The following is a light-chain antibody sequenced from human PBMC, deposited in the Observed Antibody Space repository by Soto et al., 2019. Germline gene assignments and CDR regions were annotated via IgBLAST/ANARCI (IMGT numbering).Light chain of an antibody. CDR2: DAS. CDR3: QQYNSYPWT. CDR1: QIISSW. V-gene: IGKV1-5*01. Sequence: DIQMTQSPSTLSASVGDRFTITCRASQIISSWLAWYQQKPGKAPKLLIYDASSLESGVPSRFSGSGSGTEFTLTISSLQPDDFATYYCQQYNSYPWTFGQGTKVDI. J-gene: IGKJ1*01.